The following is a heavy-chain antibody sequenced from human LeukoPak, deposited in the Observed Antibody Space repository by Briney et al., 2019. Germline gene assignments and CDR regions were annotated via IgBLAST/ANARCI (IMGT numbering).Heavy chain of an antibody. CDR3: ARGMAAAYDYNWFDP. V-gene: IGHV4-59*10. CDR1: GGSFSGYY. CDR2: INASGST. D-gene: IGHD5-12*01. Sequence: SETLSLTCAVYGGSFSGYYWSWIRQPAGKGLEWIGRINASGSTRYNPSLKSRVTMSADTSKNQFTLKMNSVTAADTAVYFRARGMAAAYDYNWFDPWGQGTLVTVSS. J-gene: IGHJ5*02.